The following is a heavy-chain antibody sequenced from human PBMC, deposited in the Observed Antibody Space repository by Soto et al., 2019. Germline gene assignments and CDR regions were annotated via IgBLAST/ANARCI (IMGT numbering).Heavy chain of an antibody. CDR1: GFTFSSYA. CDR2: IYTSGVP. Sequence: EVQLLESGGGLVQPGGSLRLSCAASGFTFSSYAMSWVRQAPGKGLEWVSGIYTSGVPKYADSVQGRFTISRDDSKSTLYLQMNSLRAEDTAVYYCTRDWERDAAAFFDYWGQGTLVTVSS. V-gene: IGHV3-23*05. D-gene: IGHD3-3*02. CDR3: TRDWERDAAAFFDY. J-gene: IGHJ4*02.